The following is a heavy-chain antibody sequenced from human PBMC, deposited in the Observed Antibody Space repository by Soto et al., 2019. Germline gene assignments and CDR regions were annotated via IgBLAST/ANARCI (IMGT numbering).Heavy chain of an antibody. V-gene: IGHV4-30-4*01. CDR1: SGSISSGDYY. CDR2: IHYSGIT. Sequence: QVQLQESGPGLVKPSQTLSLTCTVSSGSISSGDYYWRWIRQPPEKGLECIGYIHYSGITYYNPPLRGRVNISVNTSRSQFPLKLSSVTAADTAEYYCARGGGSGAATIDYWGQGTLVTVSS. CDR3: ARGGGSGAATIDY. D-gene: IGHD3-10*01. J-gene: IGHJ4*02.